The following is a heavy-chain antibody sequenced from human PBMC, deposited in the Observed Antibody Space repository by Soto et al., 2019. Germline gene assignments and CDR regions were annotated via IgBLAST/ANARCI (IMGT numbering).Heavy chain of an antibody. J-gene: IGHJ3*02. V-gene: IGHV1-18*01. CDR1: GYTFTAFG. D-gene: IGHD4-17*01. CDR3: ARKDYADAFDI. Sequence: QVQLVQSGAEVKKPGASGKVSCKASGYTFTAFGISWVRQSPGQGLAWMGWISSYNDNTDYSQNVQGRVTMTKDTSTSTAYMELRSMGSDDTAVYYGARKDYADAFDIWGQGTMVTVSS. CDR2: ISSYNDNT.